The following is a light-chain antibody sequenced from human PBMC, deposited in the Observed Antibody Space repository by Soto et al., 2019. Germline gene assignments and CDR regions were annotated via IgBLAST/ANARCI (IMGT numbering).Light chain of an antibody. CDR2: DFS. V-gene: IGLV2-14*01. CDR3: SSYTTSSTYV. J-gene: IGLJ1*01. Sequence: QSVLTQPASVSGSPGQSITISCTGTSSDVGGYHYVSWYQQYPGKAPKVMIYDFSNRPSGVSNRFSGSKSGNTASLTISGLQAEDEADYYCSSYTTSSTYVFGTGTKVTVL. CDR1: SSDVGGYHY.